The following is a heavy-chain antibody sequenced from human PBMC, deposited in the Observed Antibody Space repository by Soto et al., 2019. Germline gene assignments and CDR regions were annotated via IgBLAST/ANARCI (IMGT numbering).Heavy chain of an antibody. CDR2: IIPIFGTA. J-gene: IGHJ2*01. V-gene: IGHV1-69*01. Sequence: QVQLVQSGAEVKKPGSSVKVSCKASGGTFSSYAISWVRQAPGQGLEWMGGIIPIFGTANYAQKFQGRVTITADESTSTAYMELSSLRSEDTAVYYCARATMVRGVTTWYFDLWGRGTLVTVSS. CDR3: ARATMVRGVTTWYFDL. D-gene: IGHD3-10*01. CDR1: GGTFSSYA.